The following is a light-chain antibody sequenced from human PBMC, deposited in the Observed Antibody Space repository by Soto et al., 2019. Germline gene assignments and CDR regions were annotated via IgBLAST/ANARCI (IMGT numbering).Light chain of an antibody. J-gene: IGLJ3*02. CDR1: NSNVGNNT. Sequence: QPVLTQPPSASGTPGQRVTISCSGSNSNVGNNTVNWYQQFPGTSPRLLIEGNYQRPSGVTDRFSGSKSANSAYLAIGGPKSEDEADYYCAAWDDGLNGWLFGGGSKVT. CDR2: GNY. V-gene: IGLV1-44*01. CDR3: AAWDDGLNGWL.